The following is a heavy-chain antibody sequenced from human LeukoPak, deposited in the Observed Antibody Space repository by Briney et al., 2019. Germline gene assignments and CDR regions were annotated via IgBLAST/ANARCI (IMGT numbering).Heavy chain of an antibody. CDR1: GFTFSSYA. Sequence: GGSLRLSCAASGFTFSSYAMNWVRQAPGKGLEWVSAICSNDNNTYYANSVKGRFTISRDNSKNTLSLQLNSLRAEDTAVYYCAKGTSSSCYSAPNYWGQGTPVTVSS. V-gene: IGHV3-23*01. D-gene: IGHD2-15*01. CDR2: ICSNDNNT. CDR3: AKGTSSSCYSAPNY. J-gene: IGHJ4*02.